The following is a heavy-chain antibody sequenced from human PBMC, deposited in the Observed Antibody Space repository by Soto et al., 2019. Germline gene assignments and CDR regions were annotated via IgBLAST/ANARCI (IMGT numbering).Heavy chain of an antibody. CDR1: GGTFTDSS. CDR3: ARDLCGYDVYGPDS. CDR2: INLNSGGT. Sequence: ASVKVSCKASGGTFTDSSMHWVRQAPRQGLEWMGWINLNSGGTYYAQKFHGRVTMTRDTSNGTAYMELNGLTSDDTAMYFCARDLCGYDVYGPDSWGQGTLVTVSS. D-gene: IGHD5-12*01. V-gene: IGHV1-2*02. J-gene: IGHJ5*01.